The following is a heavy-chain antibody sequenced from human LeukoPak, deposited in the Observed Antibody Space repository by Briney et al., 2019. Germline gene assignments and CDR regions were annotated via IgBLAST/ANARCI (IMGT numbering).Heavy chain of an antibody. V-gene: IGHV4-61*02. CDR1: GGSISSGSYY. J-gene: IGHJ5*02. CDR2: IYTSGST. Sequence: SETLSLPCTVSGGSISSGSYYWSWIRQPAGKGLEWIGRIYTSGSTNYNPSLKSRVTISVDTSKNQFSLKLSSVTAADTAVYYCARECPNWFDPWGQGTLVTVSS. CDR3: ARECPNWFDP. D-gene: IGHD5/OR15-5a*01.